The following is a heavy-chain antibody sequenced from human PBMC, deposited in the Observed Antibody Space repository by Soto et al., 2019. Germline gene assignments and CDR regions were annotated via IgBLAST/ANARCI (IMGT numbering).Heavy chain of an antibody. D-gene: IGHD2-15*01. CDR2: ISADGSEE. CDR1: GFTFSNYG. CDR3: ARDDILCSGGSCYGVPMDV. Sequence: QVDLVESGGGVVQPGRSLRLSCVVSGFTFSNYGIHWLRQAPGKGLEWVGVISADGSEEYYADSVRGRFSISRDNTENTLYLQMDSLRAEDTAVYYCARDDILCSGGSCYGVPMDVWGKGTTVTVSS. J-gene: IGHJ6*03. V-gene: IGHV3-33*01.